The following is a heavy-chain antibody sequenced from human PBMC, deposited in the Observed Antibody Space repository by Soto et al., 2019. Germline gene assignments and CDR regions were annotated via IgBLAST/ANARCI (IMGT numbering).Heavy chain of an antibody. V-gene: IGHV1-46*03. CDR1: GYTFTSYY. CDR2: INPSGGST. D-gene: IGHD3-9*01. J-gene: IGHJ4*02. CDR3: ARGVYDILTGYSYFDY. Sequence: GASVKVSCKASGYTFTSYYMHWVRQAPGQGLEWMGIINPSGGSTSYAQKFQGRVTMTRDTSTSTVYMELSSLRSEDTAVYYCARGVYDILTGYSYFDYWGQGTPVTVSS.